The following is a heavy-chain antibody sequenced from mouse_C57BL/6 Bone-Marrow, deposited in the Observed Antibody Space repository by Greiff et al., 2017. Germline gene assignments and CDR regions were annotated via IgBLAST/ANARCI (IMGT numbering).Heavy chain of an antibody. Sequence: VQLQQSGAELVRPGASVKLSCTASGFTINDDSMHWVKQRPEQGLEWIGWIDPENGDTEYASKFQGTATITADTSSNTAYLQLSSLTSEDTAVYYCTSVGGGKAMDYWGQGTSVTVSS. CDR3: TSVGGGKAMDY. D-gene: IGHD1-1*01. CDR1: GFTINDDS. V-gene: IGHV14-4*01. J-gene: IGHJ4*01. CDR2: IDPENGDT.